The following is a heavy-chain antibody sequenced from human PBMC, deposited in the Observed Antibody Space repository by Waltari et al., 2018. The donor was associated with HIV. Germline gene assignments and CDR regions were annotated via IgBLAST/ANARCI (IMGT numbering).Heavy chain of an antibody. Sequence: LVESGGGVVDPGASLRLACEGSGFQFRHYSLNWVRQSPTGGLEWGAWVRRGNGDRHYGDSVRGRFVSSRDDSESSVYRQMDSLRREDTGTYCCVRDDPGYTAIDYWGQGTLVVVSS. J-gene: IGHJ4*02. V-gene: IGHV3-21*04. CDR1: GFQFRHYS. CDR2: VRRGNGDR. D-gene: IGHD3-16*02. CDR3: VRDDPGYTAIDY.